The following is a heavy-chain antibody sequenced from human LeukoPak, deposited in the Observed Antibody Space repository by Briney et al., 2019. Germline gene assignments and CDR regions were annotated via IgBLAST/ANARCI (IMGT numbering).Heavy chain of an antibody. D-gene: IGHD2-2*01. CDR1: GGTFSSYA. CDR2: IIPIFGAA. V-gene: IGHV1-69*13. Sequence: SVKVSCKASGGTFSSYAISWVRQAPGQGLEWMGGIIPIFGAANYAQKFQGRVTITADESTSTAYMELSSLRSEDTAVYYCARGKLIVPAAMFNYYYYYMDVWGKGTTVTVSS. J-gene: IGHJ6*03. CDR3: ARGKLIVPAAMFNYYYYYMDV.